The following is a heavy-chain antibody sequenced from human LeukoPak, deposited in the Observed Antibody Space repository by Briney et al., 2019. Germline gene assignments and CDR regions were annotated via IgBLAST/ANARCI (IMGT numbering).Heavy chain of an antibody. CDR1: GFTFSIYD. V-gene: IGHV3-30*18. D-gene: IGHD5-12*01. CDR3: AKVGYSGYDFHYLGY. J-gene: IGHJ4*02. CDR2: ISYDGSNK. Sequence: GRSLRLSCAASGFTFSIYDMHGVRQATGKALEGVTDISYDGSNKYYADSVKGRFTISKDNSKNKLYLQMNSLRAEDTAVYYCAKVGYSGYDFHYLGYWGQGTLVTVSS.